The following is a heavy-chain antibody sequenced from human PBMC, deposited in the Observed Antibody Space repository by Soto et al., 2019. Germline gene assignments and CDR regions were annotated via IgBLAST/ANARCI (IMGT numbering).Heavy chain of an antibody. J-gene: IGHJ4*02. Sequence: SETLSLTCTVSGGSISSSSWSWIRQPPGKGLEWIGYIYYSGGTNYNPSLKSRVTISVDTSKNQVSLKLISVTAADTAVYYCARGESPTVTGYYFESWGKETLFTVDS. CDR3: ARGESPTVTGYYFES. D-gene: IGHD3-16*01. V-gene: IGHV4-59*01. CDR1: GGSISSSS. CDR2: IYYSGGT.